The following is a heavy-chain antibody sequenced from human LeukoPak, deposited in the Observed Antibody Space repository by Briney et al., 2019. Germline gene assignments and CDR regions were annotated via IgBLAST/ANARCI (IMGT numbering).Heavy chain of an antibody. V-gene: IGHV1-2*02. CDR2: INPNSGGT. CDR3: ARSGMLYYVSSVRAIDAFDI. CDR1: GYTFTGYY. Sequence: GASVKVSCQASGYTFTGYYMHWVGQAPGQGLEWIGWINPNSGGTNYAQKFQGRVTMTRDTSISTAYMELSRLRSDDTAVYYCARSGMLYYVSSVRAIDAFDIWGQGTMVTVSS. D-gene: IGHD3-22*01. J-gene: IGHJ3*02.